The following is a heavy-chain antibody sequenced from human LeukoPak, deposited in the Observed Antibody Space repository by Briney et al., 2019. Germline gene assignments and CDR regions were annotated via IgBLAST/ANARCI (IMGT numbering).Heavy chain of an antibody. Sequence: SETLSLTCAVYGGSFSGYYWSWIRQPPGKGLEWIGEINHSGSTNYNPSLKSRVTISVDTSKNQFCLKLSSVTAADTAVYYCASLARYSSSWYGTDYWGQGTLVTVSS. CDR2: INHSGST. J-gene: IGHJ4*02. CDR1: GGSFSGYY. D-gene: IGHD6-13*01. V-gene: IGHV4-34*01. CDR3: ASLARYSSSWYGTDY.